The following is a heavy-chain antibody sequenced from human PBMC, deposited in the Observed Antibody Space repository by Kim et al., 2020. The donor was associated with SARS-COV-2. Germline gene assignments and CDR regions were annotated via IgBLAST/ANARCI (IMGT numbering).Heavy chain of an antibody. CDR3: ARVRSAGYSSSWFFGNYYGMDV. V-gene: IGHV3-74*01. D-gene: IGHD6-13*01. CDR1: GFTFSSYW. Sequence: GGSLRLSCAASGFTFSSYWMHWVRQAPGKGLVWVSRINSDGSSTSYADSVKGRFTISRDNAKNTLYLQMNSLRAEDTAVYYCARVRSAGYSSSWFFGNYYGMDVWGQGTTVTVSS. CDR2: INSDGSST. J-gene: IGHJ6*02.